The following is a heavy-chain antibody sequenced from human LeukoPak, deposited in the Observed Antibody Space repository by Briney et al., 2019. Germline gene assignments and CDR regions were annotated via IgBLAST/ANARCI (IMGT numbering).Heavy chain of an antibody. CDR3: AREVMVRGVIL. CDR1: GGSFSGYY. J-gene: IGHJ4*02. D-gene: IGHD3-10*01. CDR2: IYYSGST. V-gene: IGHV4-31*11. Sequence: SETLSLTCAVYGGSFSGYYWSWIRQHPGKGLEWIGYIYYSGSTYYNPSLKSRVTISVDTSKNQFSLKLSSVTAADTAVYYCAREVMVRGVILWGQGTLVTVSS.